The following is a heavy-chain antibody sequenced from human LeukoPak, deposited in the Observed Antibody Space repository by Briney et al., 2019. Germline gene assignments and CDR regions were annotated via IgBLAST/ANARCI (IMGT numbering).Heavy chain of an antibody. V-gene: IGHV4-39*07. CDR2: IYYSGST. D-gene: IGHD1-26*01. CDR3: ARDREEGVDY. Sequence: SETLSLTCTVSGGSISSSSYYWGWIRQPPGKGLEWIGSIYYSGSTYYNPSLKSRVTISVDTSKNQFSLKLSSVTAADTAVYYCARDREEGVDYWGQGTMVTVSS. J-gene: IGHJ4*03. CDR1: GGSISSSSYY.